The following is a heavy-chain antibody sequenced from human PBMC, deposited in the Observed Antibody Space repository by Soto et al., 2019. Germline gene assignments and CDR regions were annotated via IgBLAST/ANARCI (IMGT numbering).Heavy chain of an antibody. D-gene: IGHD4-4*01. CDR2: ISGSGSPT. V-gene: IGHV3-11*01. J-gene: IGHJ5*02. CDR3: ARVRHDYSNHANPPRFDP. CDR1: GFTFSDYY. Sequence: QVQLVESGGGLVKPGGSLRLSCAASGFTFSDYYMSWIRQAPGRGLEWVSYISGSGSPTHYADSVKGRFTISRDNAKNSLYLQMKSLRVDDTALYYCARVRHDYSNHANPPRFDPWGQGTLVIVSS.